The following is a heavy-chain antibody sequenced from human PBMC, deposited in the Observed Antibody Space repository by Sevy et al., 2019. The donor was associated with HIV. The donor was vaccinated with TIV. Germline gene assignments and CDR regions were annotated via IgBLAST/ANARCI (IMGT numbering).Heavy chain of an antibody. J-gene: IGHJ6*02. CDR3: ASPAKYCYDSSGYYPHKIDYYYYGMDV. CDR1: GFTFSSYA. Sequence: GGSLRLSCAASGFTFSSYAMHWVRQAPGKGLEWVAVISYDGSNKYYADSVKGRFTISRDNSKNTLYLQMNSLRAEDTAVYYCASPAKYCYDSSGYYPHKIDYYYYGMDVWGQGTTVTVSS. CDR2: ISYDGSNK. V-gene: IGHV3-30*04. D-gene: IGHD3-22*01.